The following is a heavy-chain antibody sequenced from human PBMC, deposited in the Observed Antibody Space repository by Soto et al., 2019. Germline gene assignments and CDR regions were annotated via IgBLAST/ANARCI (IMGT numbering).Heavy chain of an antibody. CDR1: GHSISSRSDY. CDR3: ASLSGRPYYFDY. CDR2: IYYSGST. J-gene: IGHJ4*02. Sequence: SETLSLTCAVSGHSISSRSDYWGWIRQTPGKGLEWIGSIYYSGSTHYNPSLKSRVTISVDTSKNQFSLRLSSVTAADTAVYYCASLSGRPYYFDYWGQGTLVTVSS. D-gene: IGHD3-3*01. V-gene: IGHV4-39*07.